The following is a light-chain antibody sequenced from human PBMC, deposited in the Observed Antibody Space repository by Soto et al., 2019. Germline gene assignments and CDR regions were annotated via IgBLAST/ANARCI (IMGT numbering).Light chain of an antibody. CDR2: AAS. CDR1: QGISSY. Sequence: DIQLTQSPSFLSASVRDRVTITCRAIQGISSYLAWYQQKPGKAPKLMIYAASTLQSGVPSRFSGSGSGTEFTLTSSSLQPEDCATYYCQQLNSYLRYTFGQGTKLEIK. CDR3: QQLNSYLRYT. J-gene: IGKJ2*01. V-gene: IGKV1-9*01.